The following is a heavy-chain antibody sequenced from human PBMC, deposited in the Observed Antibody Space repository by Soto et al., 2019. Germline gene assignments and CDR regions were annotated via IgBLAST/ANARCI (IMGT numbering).Heavy chain of an antibody. CDR1: GFSFSTYG. CDR2: ISNDGSNK. V-gene: IGHV3-30*03. Sequence: PGESLKISCAASGFSFSTYGMHWVRQAPGKGLEWVAFISNDGSNKYYADSVKGRFTISRDNSKNTLYLQMNSLRAEDTAVYYCARRMLRAPFRLDWGQGTLVTLSS. CDR3: ARRMLRAPFRLD. D-gene: IGHD3-10*02. J-gene: IGHJ4*02.